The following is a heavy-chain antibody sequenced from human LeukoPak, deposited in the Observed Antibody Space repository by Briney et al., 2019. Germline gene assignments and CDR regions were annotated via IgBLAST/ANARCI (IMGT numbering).Heavy chain of an antibody. CDR1: GYTFTKSY. CDR3: ARIRDGYNDAYDI. D-gene: IGHD5-24*01. J-gene: IGHJ3*02. V-gene: IGHV1-46*01. Sequence: GASVKVSCKASGYTFTKSYIHWVRQAPGQRLEWMGLINPGGDNTNYAQNFQGRVTMTSDTSARTVYMELSSLRSEDTAIYYCARIRDGYNDAYDIWGQGTGVTVPS. CDR2: INPGGDNT.